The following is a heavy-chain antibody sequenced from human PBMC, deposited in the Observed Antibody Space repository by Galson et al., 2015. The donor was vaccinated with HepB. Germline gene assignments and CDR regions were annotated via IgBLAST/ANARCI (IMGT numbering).Heavy chain of an antibody. V-gene: IGHV3-30*04. Sequence: SLRLSCAASGFTFSAYAIHWVRQAPGKGLEWVALISNDGSNKYYADSVKGRFTISRANSKNTVYLQMNSLRAEDTAIYYCAREEYSSGCFHQGPIGLPPGALLQEHLWG. CDR2: ISNDGSNK. J-gene: IGHJ6*01. D-gene: IGHD6-19*01. CDR1: GFTFSAYA. CDR3: AREEYSSGCFHQGPIGLPPGALLQEHL.